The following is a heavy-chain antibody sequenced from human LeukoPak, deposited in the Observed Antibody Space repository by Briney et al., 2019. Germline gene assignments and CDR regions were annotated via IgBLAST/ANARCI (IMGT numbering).Heavy chain of an antibody. D-gene: IGHD5-18*01. Sequence: GGSLRLSCAASRFTFSSYSMNWVRQAPGKGLEWVAFIRYDGSNEYYADSVKGRFTISRDNSKNTLYLQMNSLRAEDTAVYYCAKGLGIQLWTMDVWGKGTTVTISS. CDR1: RFTFSSYS. J-gene: IGHJ6*03. CDR3: AKGLGIQLWTMDV. V-gene: IGHV3-30*02. CDR2: IRYDGSNE.